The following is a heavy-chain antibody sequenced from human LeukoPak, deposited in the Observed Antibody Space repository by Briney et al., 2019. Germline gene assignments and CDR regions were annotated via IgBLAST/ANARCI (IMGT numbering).Heavy chain of an antibody. D-gene: IGHD2-2*01. J-gene: IGHJ4*02. CDR2: INYGDGVT. CDR1: DFAFSNYA. Sequence: GGSLRLSCETSDFAFSNYAMRWVRQAPGRGLEWVSGINYGDGVTYYADSVKGRFTISRDNSKNTLFLQMNSLRAEDTALYFGVTKGGQPMPAPRVFTFDYWGRGTLVTDSS. CDR3: VTKGGQPMPAPRVFTFDY. V-gene: IGHV3-23*01.